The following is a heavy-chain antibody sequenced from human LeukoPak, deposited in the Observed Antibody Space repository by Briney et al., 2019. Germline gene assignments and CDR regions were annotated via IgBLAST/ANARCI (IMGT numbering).Heavy chain of an antibody. CDR3: ARVDCGGDCYAYNWFDS. CDR2: IYYSGST. CDR1: GGSISRSSYY. V-gene: IGHV4-39*07. J-gene: IGHJ5*01. D-gene: IGHD2-21*02. Sequence: WETLSLTCTVSGGSISRSSYYWGWIRQPPGKGLEWVGSIYYSGSTYYNPSLKSRVTISVDTSKNQFSLKLSSVTAADTAVYYCARVDCGGDCYAYNWFDSWGQGTLVTVSS.